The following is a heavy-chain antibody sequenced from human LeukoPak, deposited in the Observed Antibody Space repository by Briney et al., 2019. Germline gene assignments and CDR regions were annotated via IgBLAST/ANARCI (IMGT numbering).Heavy chain of an antibody. D-gene: IGHD4-23*01. CDR3: ARDPKNTVVNFDS. J-gene: IGHJ4*02. CDR2: IYHSGST. Sequence: SETLSLTCSVSGGSITTGTSFWGWIRQPPGKGLEWIGSIYHSGSTYYNPSLKSRVTISVDTSKNQFSLKLSSVTAEDTAVYYCARDPKNTVVNFDSWGQGTLVTVSS. CDR1: GGSITTGTSF. V-gene: IGHV4-39*07.